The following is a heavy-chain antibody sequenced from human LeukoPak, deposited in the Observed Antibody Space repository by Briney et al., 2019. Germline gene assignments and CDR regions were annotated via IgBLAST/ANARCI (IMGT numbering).Heavy chain of an antibody. J-gene: IGHJ5*02. CDR1: GCTVTGYY. V-gene: IGHV1-2*06. D-gene: IGHD6-13*01. CDR2: INPNSGGT. Sequence: GASVKVSCKASGCTVTGYYMHWVRQAPGQGLEWMGRINPNSGGTNYAQKFQGRVTMTRDTSISTAYMELSRLRSDDTAVYYCAKTIADGRFDPWGQGTLVTVSS. CDR3: AKTIADGRFDP.